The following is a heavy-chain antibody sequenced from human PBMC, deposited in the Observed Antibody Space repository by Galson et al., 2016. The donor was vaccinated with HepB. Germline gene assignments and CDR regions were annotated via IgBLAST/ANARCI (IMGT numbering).Heavy chain of an antibody. V-gene: IGHV1-18*01. Sequence: SVKVSCKASGYPYISYGINWVRQAPGQGLEWMGWMSASNGNTDYAQKFHGRVTMTTDTPTNTAYMELRSLRSDDTAMYYCARSSFGVSNPWGQGTLVTVSS. J-gene: IGHJ5*02. CDR2: MSASNGNT. D-gene: IGHD3-3*01. CDR1: GYPYISYG. CDR3: ARSSFGVSNP.